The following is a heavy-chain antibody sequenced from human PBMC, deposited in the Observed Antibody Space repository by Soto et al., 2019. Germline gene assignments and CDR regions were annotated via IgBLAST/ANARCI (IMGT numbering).Heavy chain of an antibody. D-gene: IGHD6-19*01. J-gene: IGHJ3*01. CDR3: ARVGIAYRSDFPSAFDL. CDR2: INWSGGSS. V-gene: IGHV3-9*01. Sequence: EAQLVESGGGLVQPGRSLRLSCAASGFTFDDFAMHWVRQAPGRGLEWVSGINWSGGSSGYSDSVKGRFTISRDNAKNSLYLEMNSLRAEDTAVYYCARVGIAYRSDFPSAFDLWGQGTLVTVSS. CDR1: GFTFDDFA.